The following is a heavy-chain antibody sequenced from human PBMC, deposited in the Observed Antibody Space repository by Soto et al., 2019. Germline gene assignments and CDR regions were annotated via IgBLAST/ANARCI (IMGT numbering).Heavy chain of an antibody. CDR1: GGSVSTGGYY. D-gene: IGHD5-12*01. V-gene: IGHV4-31*03. Sequence: SETLSLTCTVSGGSVSTGGYYWSWIRHLPGKGLEWIGYIYSSGSTYYNPSLKGRLTISLDTSKNQFSLMLTSVTAADTAVYSCANSVLMATIPESWGQGPLVNVSS. CDR3: ANSVLMATIPES. J-gene: IGHJ5*01. CDR2: IYSSGST.